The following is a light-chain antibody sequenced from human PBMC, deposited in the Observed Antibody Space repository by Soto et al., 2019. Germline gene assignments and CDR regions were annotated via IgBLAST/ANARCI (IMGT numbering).Light chain of an antibody. V-gene: IGKV3-20*01. CDR2: GAS. J-gene: IGKJ1*01. CDR3: QQYVSSGT. CDR1: QSVSNNY. Sequence: EIVLAQSPGTPSLSPRDRATLSCRASQSVSNNYLAWYQQKPGQAPRLLIYGASNRATGIPDRFSGSGSGTDFTLTISRLEPEDFAVYYCQQYVSSGTSGQGAKV.